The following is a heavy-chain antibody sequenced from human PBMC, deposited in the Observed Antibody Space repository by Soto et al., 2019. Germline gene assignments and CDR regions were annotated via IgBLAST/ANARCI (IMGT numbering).Heavy chain of an antibody. CDR2: IGTAGDT. V-gene: IGHV3-13*01. J-gene: IGHJ3*02. CDR3: ARSFYGGAFDI. Sequence: GGSLRLSCAVSGFTFSSYDMHWVRQATGKGLEWVSAIGTAGDTYYPGSVKGRFTISRENAKNSLYLQMNSLRAGDTAVYYCARSFYGGAFDIWGQGTMVTVSS. CDR1: GFTFSSYD. D-gene: IGHD4-17*01.